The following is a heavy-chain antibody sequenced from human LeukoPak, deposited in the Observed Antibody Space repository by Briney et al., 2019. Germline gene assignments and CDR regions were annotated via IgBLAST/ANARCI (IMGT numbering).Heavy chain of an antibody. Sequence: GASVKVSCKASGYAFTGYYMHWVRQVPGQALEWMGWINPNSGGTNYAQKFQGRVTMTRDTSNTTAYMELSRLRSDDTAVYYCARGFSSWYLSPYYLEYCGQGTPVTVSS. CDR3: ARGFSSWYLSPYYLEY. CDR2: INPNSGGT. J-gene: IGHJ4*02. CDR1: GYAFTGYY. V-gene: IGHV1-2*02. D-gene: IGHD6-13*01.